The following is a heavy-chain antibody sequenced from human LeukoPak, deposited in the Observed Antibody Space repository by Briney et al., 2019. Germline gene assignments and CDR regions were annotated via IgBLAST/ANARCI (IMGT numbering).Heavy chain of an antibody. J-gene: IGHJ4*02. V-gene: IGHV1-46*01. Sequence: ASVKVSCKASGYTFTSYGISWVRQAPGQGLEWMGIINPSGGSTGYAQKFQGRVTITRDTSTSTVYMELSSLRSEDTAVYYCARDREWELGYYFDYWGQGTLVTVSS. CDR2: INPSGGST. D-gene: IGHD1-26*01. CDR1: GYTFTSYG. CDR3: ARDREWELGYYFDY.